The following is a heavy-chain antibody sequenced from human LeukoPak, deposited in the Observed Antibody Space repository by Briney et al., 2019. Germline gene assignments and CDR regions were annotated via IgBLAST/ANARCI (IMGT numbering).Heavy chain of an antibody. CDR1: GFTFSSYG. Sequence: GGSLRLSCAASGFTFSSYGMHWVRQAPGKGLEWVAVISYDGSNKYYADSVKGRFTISRDNSKNTLYLQMNSLRAEDTAVYYCSSGGYHLDYWGQGTLVTVSS. V-gene: IGHV3-30*19. CDR2: ISYDGSNK. D-gene: IGHD5-18*01. CDR3: SSGGYHLDY. J-gene: IGHJ4*02.